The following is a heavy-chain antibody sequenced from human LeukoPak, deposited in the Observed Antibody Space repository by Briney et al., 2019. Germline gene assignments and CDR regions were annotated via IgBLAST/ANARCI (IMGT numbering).Heavy chain of an antibody. CDR2: ISYDGSNK. CDR1: GFTFSSYA. Sequence: GGSLRFSCAASGFTFSSYAMHWVRQAPGEGLEWVAVISYDGSNKYYADSVKGRFTLSRDNSKNTLYLQMNSLRAEDTAVYYCARGDIVVVPAAMLSYWGQGTLVTVSS. CDR3: ARGDIVVVPAAMLSY. J-gene: IGHJ4*02. D-gene: IGHD2-2*01. V-gene: IGHV3-30-3*01.